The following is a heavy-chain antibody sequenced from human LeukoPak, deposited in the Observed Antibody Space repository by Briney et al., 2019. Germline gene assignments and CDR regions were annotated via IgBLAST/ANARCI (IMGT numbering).Heavy chain of an antibody. CDR2: IKEDGTEK. Sequence: EGSLRLSCAGSGFTFSDFWMTWVRQTPGKGLEWVANIKEDGTEKNLVDSVKGRFTVSRDNSKNTLYLQMNSLSDEDTAIYYCAKINIPDSWSGDPNDAFDIWGQGTMVTVSS. D-gene: IGHD3-3*01. V-gene: IGHV3-7*03. CDR3: AKINIPDSWSGDPNDAFDI. J-gene: IGHJ3*02. CDR1: GFTFSDFW.